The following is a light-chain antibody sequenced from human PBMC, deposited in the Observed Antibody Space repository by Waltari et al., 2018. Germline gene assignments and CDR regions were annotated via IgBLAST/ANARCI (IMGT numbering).Light chain of an antibody. CDR1: SSDIGAYNY. J-gene: IGLJ3*02. CDR2: DVS. CDR3: SSYTTSGTFGVV. Sequence: QSALTQPASVSGSPGQSITISCAGGSSDIGAYNYVSWYQHHPGKAPKVLIYDVSNRPSWSSNRFSCPKSANPASLTISGLQADDEALYYCSSYTTSGTFGVVFGGGTKLTVL. V-gene: IGLV2-14*03.